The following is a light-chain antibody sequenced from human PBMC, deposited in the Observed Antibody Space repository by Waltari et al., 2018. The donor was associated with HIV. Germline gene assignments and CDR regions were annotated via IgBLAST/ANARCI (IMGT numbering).Light chain of an antibody. Sequence: QSLLPQPPSASGTPGQRVTISCSGSYSNIGSNTVNWHQQLPGSAPRALIYNNDQRPSGVPDRFSGSKSGTSASLAISGLQSEDQGDYYCALWDDKLDGWVFGGGTRLTVL. CDR2: NND. J-gene: IGLJ3*02. CDR1: YSNIGSNT. V-gene: IGLV1-44*01. CDR3: ALWDDKLDGWV.